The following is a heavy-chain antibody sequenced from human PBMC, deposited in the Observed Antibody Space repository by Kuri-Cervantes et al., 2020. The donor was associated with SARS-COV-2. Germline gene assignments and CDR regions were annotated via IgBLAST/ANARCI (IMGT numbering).Heavy chain of an antibody. CDR1: GFTFSSYS. CDR2: ISSSSSTI. CDR3: ARDGIITISYYYYGMDV. Sequence: GESLKISCAASGFTFSSYSMNWVRQAPGKGLEWVSYISSSSSTIYYADSVKGRFTISRDNAKNSLYLQMNSLRDEDTAVYYCARDGIITISYYYYGMDVWGQGTTVIVSS. D-gene: IGHD3-9*01. V-gene: IGHV3-48*02. J-gene: IGHJ6*02.